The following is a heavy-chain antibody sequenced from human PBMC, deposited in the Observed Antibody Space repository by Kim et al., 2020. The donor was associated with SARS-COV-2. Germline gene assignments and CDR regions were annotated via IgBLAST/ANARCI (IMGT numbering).Heavy chain of an antibody. D-gene: IGHD3-16*02. V-gene: IGHV3-23*01. CDR1: GFTFSSYA. Sequence: GGSLRLSCAASGFTFSSYAMSWVRQAPGKGLEWVSAISGSGGSTYYSDSVKGRFTISRDNSKNTLYLQMNSLRAEDTAVYYCAKDERIMITFGGVIVPPGYGMDVWGQGTTVTVSS. CDR2: ISGSGGST. J-gene: IGHJ6*02. CDR3: AKDERIMITFGGVIVPPGYGMDV.